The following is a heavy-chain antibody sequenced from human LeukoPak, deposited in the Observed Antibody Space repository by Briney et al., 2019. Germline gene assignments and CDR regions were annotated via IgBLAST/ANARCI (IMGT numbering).Heavy chain of an antibody. J-gene: IGHJ6*03. D-gene: IGHD1-7*01. CDR2: ISPDGSNK. CDR1: GFTFSGYA. V-gene: IGHV3-30*01. CDR3: ARGAGTTVYYMDV. Sequence: GRSLRLSYAASGFTFSGYAMHWVRQAPGKGLEWVAVISPDGSNKYYADPVKGQFTISRDNSNNTLYLQMNSLRPEDTAVYYCARGAGTTVYYMDVWGKGTTVTVSS.